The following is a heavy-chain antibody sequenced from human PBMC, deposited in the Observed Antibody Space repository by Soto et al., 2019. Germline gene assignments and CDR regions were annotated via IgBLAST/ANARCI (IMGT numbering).Heavy chain of an antibody. Sequence: GWSLRLSCAASGFTFSSYWMHWVRQAPGKGLVWVSRINSDGSSTSYADSVKGRFTISRDNAKNTLYLQMNSLRAEDTAVYYCARETLGIAAIGGPWFDPWGQGTLVTVSS. CDR1: GFTFSSYW. J-gene: IGHJ5*02. V-gene: IGHV3-74*01. D-gene: IGHD6-13*01. CDR2: INSDGSST. CDR3: ARETLGIAAIGGPWFDP.